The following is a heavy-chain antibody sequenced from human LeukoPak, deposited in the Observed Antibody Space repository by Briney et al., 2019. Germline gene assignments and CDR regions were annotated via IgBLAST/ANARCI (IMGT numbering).Heavy chain of an antibody. Sequence: TSSETLSLTCTVSGGSISSSSYYWGWIRQPPGKGLEWIGNIYYTGSTYYNPSLKSRVTISVDTSKNQFSLKLSSVTAADTAVYYCARLYEGYCSGGSCYWFDPWGQGILVTVSS. J-gene: IGHJ5*02. V-gene: IGHV4-39*01. CDR1: GGSISSSSYY. CDR2: IYYTGST. CDR3: ARLYEGYCSGGSCYWFDP. D-gene: IGHD2-15*01.